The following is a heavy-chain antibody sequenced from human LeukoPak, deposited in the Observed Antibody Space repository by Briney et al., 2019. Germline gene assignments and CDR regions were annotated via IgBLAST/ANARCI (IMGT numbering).Heavy chain of an antibody. CDR3: ANYGDIVVVPAAGDDWFDP. Sequence: GGSLRLSCAAAGLTFSNYGMHWVRQAPGKGLQWVAYIRYDGRNKYSADSVKGRFTISRDNSKNTLYLQMNSLRAEDTAVYYCANYGDIVVVPAAGDDWFDPWGQGTLVTVSS. V-gene: IGHV3-30*02. J-gene: IGHJ5*02. CDR1: GLTFSNYG. D-gene: IGHD2-2*01. CDR2: IRYDGRNK.